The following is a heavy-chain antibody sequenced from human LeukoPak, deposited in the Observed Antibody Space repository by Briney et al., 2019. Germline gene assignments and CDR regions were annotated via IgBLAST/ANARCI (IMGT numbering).Heavy chain of an antibody. V-gene: IGHV4-30-2*01. D-gene: IGHD3-22*01. CDR1: GGSISSGGYS. Sequence: PSETLSLTCAVSGGSISSGGYSWSWIRQPPGKGLEWIGYIYHSGSTYYNPSLKSRVTISVDRSKSQFSLKVSSVTAADTAVYYCAGLITTAWYFDLWGRGTLVTVSS. CDR2: IYHSGST. J-gene: IGHJ2*01. CDR3: AGLITTAWYFDL.